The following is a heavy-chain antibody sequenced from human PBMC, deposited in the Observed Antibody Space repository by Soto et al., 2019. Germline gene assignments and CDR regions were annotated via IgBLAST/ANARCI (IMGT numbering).Heavy chain of an antibody. V-gene: IGHV4-59*08. CDR3: ASGPTVHYFDY. J-gene: IGHJ4*02. Sequence: QVQLQESGPGLVKPSETLSLTCTVSGGFFTTYYWRWIRQPPGKGLEWIGYIYDSGSTNYNPSLKSRVTISVDTSKSQFSLKLSSVTAADTAVYYWASGPTVHYFDYWGQGTLVTVSS. CDR2: IYDSGST. CDR1: GGFFTTYY. D-gene: IGHD4-17*01.